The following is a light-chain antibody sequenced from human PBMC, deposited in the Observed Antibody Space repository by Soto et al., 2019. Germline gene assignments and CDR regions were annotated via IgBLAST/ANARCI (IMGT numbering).Light chain of an antibody. CDR3: QQRSNWTPEIT. Sequence: IVFTQSPATLSLSPGAIATLSCRASQSVSSYLAWYQQKPGPAPSLLIYDASNRATGIPARFSGSGCGTDFTLTITSLEPQEFAFYYCQQRSNWTPEITFGQGTRLEIK. J-gene: IGKJ5*01. CDR2: DAS. V-gene: IGKV3-11*01. CDR1: QSVSSY.